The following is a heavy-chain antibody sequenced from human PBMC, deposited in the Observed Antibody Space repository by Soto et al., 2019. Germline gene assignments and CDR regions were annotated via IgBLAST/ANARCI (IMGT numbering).Heavy chain of an antibody. J-gene: IGHJ6*03. CDR2: ISGSGGST. CDR3: AKGVVPAAISDYYYYMDV. Sequence: GGSLRLSCAASGFTFSSYAMSWVRQAPRKGLEWVSAISGSGGSTYYADSVKGRFTISRDNSKNTLYLQMNSLRAEDTAVYYCAKGVVPAAISDYYYYMDVWGKGTTVTVSS. CDR1: GFTFSSYA. D-gene: IGHD2-2*01. V-gene: IGHV3-23*01.